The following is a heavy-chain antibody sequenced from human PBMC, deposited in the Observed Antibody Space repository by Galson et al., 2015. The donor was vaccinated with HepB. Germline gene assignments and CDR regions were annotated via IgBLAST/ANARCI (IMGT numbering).Heavy chain of an antibody. CDR1: GFTFSSYG. J-gene: IGHJ6*02. CDR2: ISYDGSNK. CDR3: AKVPRLGYYYYYGMDV. Sequence: SLRLSCAASGFTFSSYGMHWVRQAPGKGLEWVAVISYDGSNKYYADSVEGRFTISRDNSKNTLYLQMNSLRAEDTAVYYCAKVPRLGYYYYYGMDVWGQGTTVTVSS. V-gene: IGHV3-30*18. D-gene: IGHD1-26*01.